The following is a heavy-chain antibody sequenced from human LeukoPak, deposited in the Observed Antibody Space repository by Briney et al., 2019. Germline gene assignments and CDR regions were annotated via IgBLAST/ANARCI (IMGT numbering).Heavy chain of an antibody. CDR2: IRYDGSNK. CDR3: AKSYDSSGYYYEQYFQH. V-gene: IGHV3-30*02. D-gene: IGHD3-22*01. Sequence: GGSLRLSCAASGFTFSNYDMHWVRQPPGKGLEWVAFIRYDGSNKNYADSVKGRFTISRDNSKNTLYLQMNSLRVDDTAVYYCAKSYDSSGYYYEQYFQHWGQGTLVTVSS. J-gene: IGHJ1*01. CDR1: GFTFSNYD.